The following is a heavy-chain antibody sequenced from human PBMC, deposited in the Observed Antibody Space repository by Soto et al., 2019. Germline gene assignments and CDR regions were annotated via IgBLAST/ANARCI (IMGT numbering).Heavy chain of an antibody. CDR2: ISSSSSYI. V-gene: IGHV3-21*01. J-gene: IGHJ3*02. Sequence: EVQLVESGGGLVKPGGCLRLSCAASGFTFSSYSMNWVRQAPGMGLAWVSSISSSSSYIYYADSVKGRFTISIDNAKNSLYLQMNSLRAEDTAVYYCARDRTMIVVGSAFDIWGQGTMDTVSS. CDR3: ARDRTMIVVGSAFDI. D-gene: IGHD3-22*01. CDR1: GFTFSSYS.